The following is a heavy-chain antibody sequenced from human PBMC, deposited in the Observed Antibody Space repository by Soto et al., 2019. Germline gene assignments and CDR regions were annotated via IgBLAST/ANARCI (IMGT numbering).Heavy chain of an antibody. CDR1: GFTFSSYS. Sequence: EVQLVESGGGLVQPGGSLRLSCAASGFTFSSYSMNWVRQAPGKGLEWVSYISSSSSTIYYADSVKGRFTISRDNAKNSLYLQMNSLRAEDTAVYYCAIWGPMAVRGSYYFDYWGQGTLVTVSS. CDR3: AIWGPMAVRGSYYFDY. V-gene: IGHV3-48*01. J-gene: IGHJ4*02. CDR2: ISSSSSTI. D-gene: IGHD3-10*01.